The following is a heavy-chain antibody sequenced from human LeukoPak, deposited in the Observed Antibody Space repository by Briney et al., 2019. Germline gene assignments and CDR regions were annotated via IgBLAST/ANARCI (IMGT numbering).Heavy chain of an antibody. J-gene: IGHJ6*03. D-gene: IGHD3-10*01. Sequence: SETLSLTCTVSSGSITGYYWSWIRQPPGKGLEWIGYVYATGTTNYNPSLKTRATISIDTSKNQLSLTLTSVTAADTAVYYCAASKKYGSGSYYVYYMDVWGKGTTVTISS. CDR1: SGSITGYY. CDR3: AASKKYGSGSYYVYYMDV. CDR2: VYATGTT. V-gene: IGHV4-59*01.